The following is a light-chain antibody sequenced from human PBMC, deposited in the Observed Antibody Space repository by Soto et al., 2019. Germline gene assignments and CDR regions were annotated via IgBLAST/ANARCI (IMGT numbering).Light chain of an antibody. CDR1: KSISSW. J-gene: IGKJ1*01. Sequence: DIQMTQSPSALSASVGDRVTITCRASKSISSWLAWYQQKPGKAPKVLIYKASSLESGVPSRFSGSGSGTEFTLTISSLQPDDFATYYCQQYNSDSETFGQGTKVEMK. CDR3: QQYNSDSET. V-gene: IGKV1-5*03. CDR2: KAS.